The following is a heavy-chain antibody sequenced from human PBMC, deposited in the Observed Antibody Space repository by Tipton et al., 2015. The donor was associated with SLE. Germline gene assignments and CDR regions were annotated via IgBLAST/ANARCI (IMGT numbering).Heavy chain of an antibody. CDR2: INSDGSTT. J-gene: IGHJ6*02. D-gene: IGHD2-2*01. V-gene: IGHV3-74*01. Sequence: LSLTCAVSGESSGTYYWSWIRQPPGKRLVWVSHINSDGSTTSYADSVKGRFTISRDNAKNTLYLQMNSLRAEDTAVYFCAREVVVPAAIRDSYIMAVWGQGTTVTVSS. CDR3: AREVVVPAAIRDSYIMAV. CDR1: GESSGTYY.